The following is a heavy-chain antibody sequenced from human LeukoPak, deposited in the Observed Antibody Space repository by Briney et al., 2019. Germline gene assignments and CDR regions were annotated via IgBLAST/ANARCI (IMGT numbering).Heavy chain of an antibody. D-gene: IGHD1-26*01. J-gene: IGHJ4*02. Sequence: ASVKVSCKASGYTFTSYGISWVRQAPGQGLEWMGWMNPNSGNTGYAQKFQGRVTMTRNTSISTAYMELSSLRSEDTAVYYCARGNTKWELTLRYWGQGTLVTVSS. CDR3: ARGNTKWELTLRY. V-gene: IGHV1-8*02. CDR1: GYTFTSYG. CDR2: MNPNSGNT.